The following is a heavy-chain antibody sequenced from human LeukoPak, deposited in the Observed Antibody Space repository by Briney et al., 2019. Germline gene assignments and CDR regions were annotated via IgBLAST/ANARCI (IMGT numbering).Heavy chain of an antibody. J-gene: IGHJ4*02. V-gene: IGHV4-59*01. CDR2: KDYSGST. Sequence: SETLSLTCTVSGGSISRYYWSWIRQPPGKGLEWIGYKDYSGSTNYNPSLKSRVTISLDTSKKQFSLKLTSVTAADTAIYYCATEYCASSSCRFDSWGQGTLVTVSS. CDR1: GGSISRYY. D-gene: IGHD2-2*01. CDR3: ATEYCASSSCRFDS.